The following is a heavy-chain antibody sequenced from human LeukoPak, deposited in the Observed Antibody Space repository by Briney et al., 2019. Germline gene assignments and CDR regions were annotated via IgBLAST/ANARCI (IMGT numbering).Heavy chain of an antibody. CDR1: GYTFTSYA. V-gene: IGHV7-4-1*02. D-gene: IGHD5-18*01. J-gene: IGHJ6*02. Sequence: ASVKVSCKASGYTFTSYAMNWVRQAPGQGLEWTGWINTNTGNPTYAQGFTGRFVFSLDTSVSTAYLQISSLKAEDTAVYYCARDHEGYSYGYLGYYGMDVWGQGTTVTVSS. CDR2: INTNTGNP. CDR3: ARDHEGYSYGYLGYYGMDV.